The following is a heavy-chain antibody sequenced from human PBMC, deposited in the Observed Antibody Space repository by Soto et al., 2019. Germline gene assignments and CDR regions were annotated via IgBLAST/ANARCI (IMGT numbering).Heavy chain of an antibody. CDR3: ARTDYGDYYYYGMDV. Sequence: ASVKVPCKASGYPFTGYYMHWVRQAPGPGPEWIGWINPNSGGTNYAQKFQGRVTMTRDTTIRPAYVELSRLRSDDTAVYYCARTDYGDYYYYGMDVWGQGTTVTVSS. J-gene: IGHJ6*02. CDR2: INPNSGGT. D-gene: IGHD4-17*01. V-gene: IGHV1-2*02. CDR1: GYPFTGYY.